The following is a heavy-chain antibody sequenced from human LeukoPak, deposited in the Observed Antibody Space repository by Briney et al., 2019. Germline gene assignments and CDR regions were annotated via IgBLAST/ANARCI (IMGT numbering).Heavy chain of an antibody. Sequence: SVKASCKASGYTFTSYDINWVRQAPGQGLEWMGRIIPILGIANYAQKFQGRVTITADKSTSTAYMELSSLRSEDTAVYYCASSVMKYYFDYWGQGTLVTVSS. CDR3: ASSVMKYYFDY. CDR1: GYTFTSYD. V-gene: IGHV1-69*04. J-gene: IGHJ4*02. D-gene: IGHD1-26*01. CDR2: IIPILGIA.